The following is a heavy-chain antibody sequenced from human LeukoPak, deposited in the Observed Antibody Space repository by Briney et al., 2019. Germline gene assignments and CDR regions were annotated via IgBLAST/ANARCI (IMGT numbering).Heavy chain of an antibody. V-gene: IGHV4-38-2*02. Sequence: PSETLSLTCTVFVYSISSGYYWGWIRQPPGKGLEWIGCIYHSGSPYYNPSLKSRVTISVDTSKNQFSLKLSSVTAADTAVFYCARVPHSSSSEWFDTWGQGTLVTVSS. CDR1: VYSISSGYY. J-gene: IGHJ5*02. CDR2: IYHSGSP. D-gene: IGHD6-6*01. CDR3: ARVPHSSSSEWFDT.